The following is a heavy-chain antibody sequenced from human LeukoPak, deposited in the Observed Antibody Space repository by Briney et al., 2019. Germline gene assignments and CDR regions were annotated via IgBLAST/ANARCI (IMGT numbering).Heavy chain of an antibody. CDR3: AKALRGYSYGGGAIDY. CDR1: GYTFTSYG. V-gene: IGHV1-18*01. Sequence: GASVKVSCKASGYTFTSYGISWVRQAPGQGLEWVGWVSAYNGNTNYAQKLQGRVTMTTDTSTSTAYMELRSLRSDDTAVYYCAKALRGYSYGGGAIDYWGQGTLVTVSS. J-gene: IGHJ4*02. CDR2: VSAYNGNT. D-gene: IGHD5-18*01.